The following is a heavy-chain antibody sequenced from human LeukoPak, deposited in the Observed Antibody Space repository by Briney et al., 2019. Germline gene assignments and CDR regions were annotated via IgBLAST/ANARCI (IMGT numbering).Heavy chain of an antibody. J-gene: IGHJ4*02. CDR2: IFYNGRT. V-gene: IGHV4-59*01. Sequence: NPSETLSLTCTVSGGSISTYYWSWIRQPPGRGLEWIGYIFYNGRTNYNPSVKSRVTISVDTSKNQFSLRLSSVTAADTAAYYCARLSASGVDYWGQGTLVTVSS. CDR3: ARLSASGVDY. CDR1: GGSISTYY. D-gene: IGHD2-2*01.